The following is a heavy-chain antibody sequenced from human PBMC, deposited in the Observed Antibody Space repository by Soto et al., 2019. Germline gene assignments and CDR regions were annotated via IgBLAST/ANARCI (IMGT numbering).Heavy chain of an antibody. Sequence: GSLRLSCAASGLTLSSYEMNWVRQAPGKGLEWVSYISDSGNTIYYADSVKGRFTISRDNAKNSLYLQMNNLGAEDTAVYYCATFPRSSKRGYWGQGTLVTVSS. J-gene: IGHJ4*02. CDR1: GLTLSSYE. CDR2: ISDSGNTI. D-gene: IGHD4-4*01. CDR3: ATFPRSSKRGY. V-gene: IGHV3-48*03.